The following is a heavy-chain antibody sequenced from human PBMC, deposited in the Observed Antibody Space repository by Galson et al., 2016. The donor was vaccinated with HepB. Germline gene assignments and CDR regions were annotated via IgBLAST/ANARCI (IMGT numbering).Heavy chain of an antibody. CDR3: AIDRMIRGVIMSPGLDY. Sequence: SLRLSCAASGFTFSSYAIHWVRQPPGKGLEWVALISYAVTYKYYADSVKGRFTISRVNSKGTVYLQMNSLRAEDTAAYYCAIDRMIRGVIMSPGLDYWGQGTLVTCSP. CDR2: ISYAVTYK. J-gene: IGHJ4*02. V-gene: IGHV3-30*04. D-gene: IGHD3-10*01. CDR1: GFTFSSYA.